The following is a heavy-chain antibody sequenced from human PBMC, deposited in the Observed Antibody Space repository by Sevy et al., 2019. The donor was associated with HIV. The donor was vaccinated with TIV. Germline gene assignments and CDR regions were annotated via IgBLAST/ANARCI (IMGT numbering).Heavy chain of an antibody. Sequence: ASVKVSCKASGYTFTSYGISWVRQAPGQGLEWMGWISAYNGNTNYAQKLQGRVTMTTDTSTSTAYMELRSLRSDDTAVYYCARFYDSSGYSYYGMDVWGQWTTVTVSS. V-gene: IGHV1-18*01. D-gene: IGHD3-22*01. CDR2: ISAYNGNT. J-gene: IGHJ6*02. CDR1: GYTFTSYG. CDR3: ARFYDSSGYSYYGMDV.